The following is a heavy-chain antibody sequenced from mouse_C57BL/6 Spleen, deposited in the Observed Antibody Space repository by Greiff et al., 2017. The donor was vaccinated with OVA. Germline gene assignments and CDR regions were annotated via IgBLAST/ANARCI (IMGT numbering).Heavy chain of an antibody. CDR2: IRNKANGYTT. CDR1: GFTFTDYY. D-gene: IGHD1-1*01. J-gene: IGHJ4*01. CDR3: ARYGSSYGMDY. V-gene: IGHV7-3*01. Sequence: EVQVVESGGGLVQPGGSLSLSCAASGFTFTDYYMSWVRQPPGKALEWLGFIRNKANGYTTEYSASVKGRFTISRDNSQSILYIQMNALRAEDSATYYCARYGSSYGMDYWGQGTSVTVSS.